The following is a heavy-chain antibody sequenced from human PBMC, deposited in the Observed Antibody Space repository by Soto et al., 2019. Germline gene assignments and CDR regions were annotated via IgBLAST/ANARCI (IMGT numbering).Heavy chain of an antibody. CDR3: ARETTTVTRDYFYHGMDV. Sequence: QVQLVQSGDEVQKPGSSGKVSCKASGGTFTSYTITWVRQAPGQGLEWMGEIIPIFGTTKYAQNFQGRVTLTADESTSTAYMELSSLRSADTGVYYCARETTTVTRDYFYHGMDVWGQGTTVTVSS. D-gene: IGHD4-17*01. CDR1: GGTFTSYT. CDR2: IIPIFGTT. J-gene: IGHJ6*02. V-gene: IGHV1-69*01.